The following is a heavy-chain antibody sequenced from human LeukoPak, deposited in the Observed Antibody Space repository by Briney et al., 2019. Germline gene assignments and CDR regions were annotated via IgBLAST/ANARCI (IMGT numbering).Heavy chain of an antibody. Sequence: APVKVSCKASGYTFTSYYMHWVRQAPGQGLEWMGVINPSGGSTSYAQKFQGRVTMTRDTSTSTVYMELSSLRSEDTAVYYCARVWDTAVMDYWGQGTLVTVSS. CDR1: GYTFTSYY. CDR2: INPSGGST. J-gene: IGHJ4*02. V-gene: IGHV1-46*01. CDR3: ARVWDTAVMDY. D-gene: IGHD5-18*01.